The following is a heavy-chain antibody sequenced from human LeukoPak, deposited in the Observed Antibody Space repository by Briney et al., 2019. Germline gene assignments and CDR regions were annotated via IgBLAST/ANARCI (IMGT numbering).Heavy chain of an antibody. V-gene: IGHV4-39*02. Sequence: SETLSLTCTVSGGSISGSSYYWGWIRQPPGKGLEWIGSIYYSGSTYYNPSLKSRVTISVDTSKNQFSLKLNSVTATDTAVYYCARVHFKQELNWFDPWGQGTLVTVSS. CDR3: ARVHFKQELNWFDP. CDR1: GGSISGSSYY. CDR2: IYYSGST. D-gene: IGHD5-24*01. J-gene: IGHJ5*02.